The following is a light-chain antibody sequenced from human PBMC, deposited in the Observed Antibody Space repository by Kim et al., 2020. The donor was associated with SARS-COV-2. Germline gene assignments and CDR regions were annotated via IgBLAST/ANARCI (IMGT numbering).Light chain of an antibody. CDR1: QSVSSN. V-gene: IGKV3-15*01. CDR2: AAS. Sequence: EIVMTQSPATLSVSPGERATLSCRASQSVSSNLAWYQQKPGQAPRLLIYAASTRATGIPARFSGSGSGTEFTLTISSRQSEDFAVYYCQQYNNWPPWTFGQGTKVDIK. J-gene: IGKJ1*01. CDR3: QQYNNWPPWT.